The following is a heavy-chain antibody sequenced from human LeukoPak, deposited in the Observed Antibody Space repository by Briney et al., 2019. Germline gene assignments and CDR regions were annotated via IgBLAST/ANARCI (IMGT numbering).Heavy chain of an antibody. D-gene: IGHD6-13*01. CDR3: ARAYSSTSETQFDY. V-gene: IGHV1-2*02. J-gene: IGHJ4*02. CDR1: GYTFTGYY. CDR2: INPNSGGT. Sequence: GASVKVSCKASGYTFTGYYMHWVRQAPGQGLEWMGWINPNSGGTNYAQKFQGRVTMTRDTSISTAYMELSRLRSDDTAVYYCARAYSSTSETQFDYWGQGTLVTVSS.